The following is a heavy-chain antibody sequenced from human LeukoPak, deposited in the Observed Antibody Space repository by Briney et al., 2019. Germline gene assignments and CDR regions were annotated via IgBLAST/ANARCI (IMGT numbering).Heavy chain of an antibody. CDR3: ARGDYYDSSGYQSPSFDY. D-gene: IGHD3-22*01. CDR1: GYSISSGYY. CDR2: IYYSGST. J-gene: IGHJ4*02. Sequence: SETLSLTCNVSGYSISSGYYWGWIRQPPGKGPEWIGSIYYSGSTYYNPSLKSLVTISVDTSKNQFSLKLSSVTAADTAVYYCARGDYYDSSGYQSPSFDYWGQGTLVTVSS. V-gene: IGHV4-38-2*02.